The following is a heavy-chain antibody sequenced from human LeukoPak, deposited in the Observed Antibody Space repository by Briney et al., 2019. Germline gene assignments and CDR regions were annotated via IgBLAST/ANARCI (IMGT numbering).Heavy chain of an antibody. V-gene: IGHV3-48*03. J-gene: IGHJ4*02. CDR3: ARGGSSRPLAH. CDR1: GFTISSDE. Sequence: GGSLRLSCTASGFTISSDEMNWGRQVPGKGLEWISYIPSSGSPIYYADSVKGRFSISRDTAKNSLYLQMNSLRVEDTAVYYCARGGSSRPLAHWGQGTLVTVSS. CDR2: IPSSGSPI. D-gene: IGHD1-1*01.